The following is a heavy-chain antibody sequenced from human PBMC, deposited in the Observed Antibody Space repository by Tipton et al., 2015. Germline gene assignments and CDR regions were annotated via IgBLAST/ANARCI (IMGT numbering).Heavy chain of an antibody. CDR1: GFTFSSYW. CDR3: ARAEGDYDVSGYFY. CDR2: INPDEAFT. V-gene: IGHV3-74*01. D-gene: IGHD3-22*01. Sequence: SLRLSCAASGFTFSSYWMHWVRQAPGKGPVWVSRINPDEAFTSYADSVKGRFTISRDNVKNTLYLQMDSLRAEDTAVYYCARAEGDYDVSGYFYWGQGTLVTVSS. J-gene: IGHJ4*02.